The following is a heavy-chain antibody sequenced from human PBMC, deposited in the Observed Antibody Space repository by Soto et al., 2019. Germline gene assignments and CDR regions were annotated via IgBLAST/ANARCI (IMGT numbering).Heavy chain of an antibody. CDR2: INSDGSST. J-gene: IGHJ4*02. CDR3: ARDVGHGDCWY. Sequence: GSLRLSCTASGFTFRTYWMHWVRQAPGKGLMWVSRINSDGSSTNYADSVKGRFTISRDNAKNTLYLQMNSLRAEDTAVYYCARDVGHGDCWYWGQGTLVTVSS. V-gene: IGHV3-74*01. D-gene: IGHD2-21*02. CDR1: GFTFRTYW.